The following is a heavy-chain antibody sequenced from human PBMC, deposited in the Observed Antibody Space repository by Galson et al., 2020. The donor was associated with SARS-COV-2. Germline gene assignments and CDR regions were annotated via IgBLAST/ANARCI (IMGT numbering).Heavy chain of an antibody. CDR3: ATPALVSGDY. J-gene: IGHJ4*02. V-gene: IGHV3-9*01. D-gene: IGHD2-21*02. Sequence: SLKISCAASGFTFDDYAMHWVRQAPGKGLEWVSGISWNSGSIGYADSVKGRFTISRDNAKNSLYLQMNSLRAEDTALYYCATPALVSGDYWGQGTLVTVSS. CDR1: GFTFDDYA. CDR2: ISWNSGSI.